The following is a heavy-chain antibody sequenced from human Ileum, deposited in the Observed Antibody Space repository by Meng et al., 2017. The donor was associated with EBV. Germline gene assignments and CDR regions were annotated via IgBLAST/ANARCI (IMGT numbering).Heavy chain of an antibody. CDR3: ARNSESGSYIDY. CDR2: IYYSGTT. CDR1: GYSISTTNW. J-gene: IGHJ4*02. Sequence: QVPLQESGPGLVKPSDTLSLPCAVSGYSISTTNWWGWIRQPPGKGLEWIGHIYYSGTTYNNPSLKSRVTMSIDPSKNQFSLKLSSVTAVDTAVYYCARNSESGSYIDYWGLGTLVTVSS. V-gene: IGHV4-28*01. D-gene: IGHD1-26*01.